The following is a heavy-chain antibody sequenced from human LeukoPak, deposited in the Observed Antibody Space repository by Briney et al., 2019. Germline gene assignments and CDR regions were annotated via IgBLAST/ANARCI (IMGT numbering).Heavy chain of an antibody. CDR1: GYTFTSYD. J-gene: IGHJ6*02. V-gene: IGHV1-8*01. CDR2: MNPNSGNI. Sequence: ASVKVSCKASGYTFTSYDINWVRQVTGQGLEWMGWMNPNSGNIGYAQKFQGRVTMTRNTSISTAYMELSSLRSEDTAVYYCAWRALTYGMDVWGQGTTVTVSS. CDR3: AWRALTYGMDV.